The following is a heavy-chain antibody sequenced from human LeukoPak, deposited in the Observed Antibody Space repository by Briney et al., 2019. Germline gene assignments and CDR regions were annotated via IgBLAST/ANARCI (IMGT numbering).Heavy chain of an antibody. Sequence: GGSLRLSCAASGFTFSSYEMNWVRQAPGKGLEWVSYISSSGSTIYYADSVKGRFTISRDNAKNSLYLQMNSLRAEDTAVYYCARQYSGYLRNWFDPWGQGTLVTVSS. J-gene: IGHJ5*02. V-gene: IGHV3-48*03. CDR3: ARQYSGYLRNWFDP. CDR2: ISSSGSTI. CDR1: GFTFSSYE. D-gene: IGHD5-12*01.